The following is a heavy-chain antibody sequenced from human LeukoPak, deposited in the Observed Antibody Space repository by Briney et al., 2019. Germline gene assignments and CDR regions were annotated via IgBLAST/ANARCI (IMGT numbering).Heavy chain of an antibody. CDR2: IYYSGST. CDR3: ARSLWFGELFHWFDP. Sequence: PSETLSLTCTASGGSISSYYWSWIRQPPGKGLEWIWYIYYSGSTNYNPSLKSRVTISVNTSKNQISLKLSSVTAADTAVYYCARSLWFGELFHWFDPWGQGTLVTVSS. CDR1: GGSISSYY. J-gene: IGHJ5*02. V-gene: IGHV4-59*08. D-gene: IGHD3-10*01.